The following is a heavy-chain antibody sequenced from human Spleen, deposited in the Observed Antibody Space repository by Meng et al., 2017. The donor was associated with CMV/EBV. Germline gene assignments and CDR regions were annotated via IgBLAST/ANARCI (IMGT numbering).Heavy chain of an antibody. CDR2: INWNSGNI. J-gene: IGHJ6*02. D-gene: IGHD6-13*01. CDR3: ARGTVLGYGSSDYYYYGMDV. CDR1: GFKFDDYA. V-gene: IGHV3-9*01. Sequence: SLKISCAASGFKFDDYAMHWVRKAPGKGLEWVSGINWNSGNIGYADSVKGRFTISRVNAKNSLYLQMNSLRVEDTAVYYCARGTVLGYGSSDYYYYGMDVWGQGTTVTVSS.